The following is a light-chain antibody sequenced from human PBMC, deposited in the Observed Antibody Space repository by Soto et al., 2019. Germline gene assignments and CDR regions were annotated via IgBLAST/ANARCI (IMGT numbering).Light chain of an antibody. Sequence: QSVLTQPASVSGSPGQSITISCTGTSSDVGGYAYVSWYQQHPGKAPKVLIYEVTHRPSGVSNRFSGSRSGNTASLTISGLQAEDEADYYCSSYTSSTTYVFGNGTKVTVL. CDR3: SSYTSSTTYV. V-gene: IGLV2-14*01. CDR1: SSDVGGYAY. J-gene: IGLJ1*01. CDR2: EVT.